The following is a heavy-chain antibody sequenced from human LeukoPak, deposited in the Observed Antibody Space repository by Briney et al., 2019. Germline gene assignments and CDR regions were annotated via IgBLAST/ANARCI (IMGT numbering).Heavy chain of an antibody. J-gene: IGHJ4*02. CDR3: ARVYLGIYYDSGDSPSDY. CDR2: ISGYNGNT. Sequence: ASVKVSCKASGYTFTSYGVVWVRQAPGQGLEWMGWISGYNGNTNYAQRFQGRVTMNRDTSRNTAYMELRSLTSDDTAVYYCARVYLGIYYDSGDSPSDYWGQGSLVTVSS. D-gene: IGHD3-22*01. V-gene: IGHV1-18*01. CDR1: GYTFTSYG.